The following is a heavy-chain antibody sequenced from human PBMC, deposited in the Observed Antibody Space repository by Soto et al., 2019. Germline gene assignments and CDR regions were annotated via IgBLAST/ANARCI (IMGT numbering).Heavy chain of an antibody. D-gene: IGHD6-19*01. CDR2: ISYDGSNK. CDR1: GFTFSSYA. J-gene: IGHJ4*02. Sequence: PGGSLRLSCAASGFTFSSYAMHWVRQAPGKGLEWVAVISYDGSNKYYADSVKGRFTISRDNSKNTLYLQMNSLRAEDTAVYYCARDLTYSGGWFDYWGQGTLVTVSS. V-gene: IGHV3-30-3*01. CDR3: ARDLTYSGGWFDY.